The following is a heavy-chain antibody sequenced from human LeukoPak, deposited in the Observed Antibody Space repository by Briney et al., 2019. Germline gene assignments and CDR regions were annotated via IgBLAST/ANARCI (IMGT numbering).Heavy chain of an antibody. Sequence: GGSLRLSCAASGFTFSTYAMSWVRQAPGKGLEWVSTISGSGANSYYADSVRGRFTISRDNSKNTLYLQMNSLRAEDTAVYYCARAPAPHFDLWGRGTLVTVSS. J-gene: IGHJ2*01. V-gene: IGHV3-23*01. CDR2: ISGSGANS. CDR3: ARAPAPHFDL. CDR1: GFTFSTYA.